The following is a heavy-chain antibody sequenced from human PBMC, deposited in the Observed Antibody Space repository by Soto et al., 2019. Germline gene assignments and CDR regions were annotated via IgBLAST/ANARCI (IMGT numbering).Heavy chain of an antibody. Sequence: EVQLLESGGGLVQPGGSLRLSCAASEFTFSNYAMSWVRQAPGKGLEWLSAISYGGGTTYYADSVKGRFTISRDNSKNXXYLQMNSLRAEDTAVYYCAKNPGYYYDSTGYHFDYWGQGTLVTVSS. CDR3: AKNPGYYYDSTGYHFDY. D-gene: IGHD3-22*01. CDR1: EFTFSNYA. V-gene: IGHV3-23*01. CDR2: ISYGGGTT. J-gene: IGHJ4*02.